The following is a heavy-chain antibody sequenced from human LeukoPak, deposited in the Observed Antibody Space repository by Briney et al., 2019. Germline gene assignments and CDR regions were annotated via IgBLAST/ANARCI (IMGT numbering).Heavy chain of an antibody. V-gene: IGHV3-73*01. D-gene: IGHD2-21*02. J-gene: IGHJ4*02. CDR2: IRSKANSYAT. CDR1: GFTFSGSA. CDR3: TRHNGYCGGDCYPD. Sequence: GGSLKLSYAASGFTFSGSAMHWVRQASGKGLEWVGRIRSKANSYATAYAASVKGRFTISRDDSKNTAYLQMNSLKTEDTAVYYCTRHNGYCGGDCYPDWGQGTLVTVSS.